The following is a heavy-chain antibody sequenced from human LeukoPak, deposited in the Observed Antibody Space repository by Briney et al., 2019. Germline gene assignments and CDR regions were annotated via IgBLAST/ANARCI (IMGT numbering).Heavy chain of an antibody. CDR1: GYSITSSSW. CDR2: IYHSGTT. CDR3: ARKENVYYYFDY. Sequence: TTSETLSLTCAVSGYSITSSSWWGWIRQPPGKGLEWIGYIYHSGTTYYNPSLQSRVTMSVDTSKNQFSLKLSSVTAVDTAVYYCARKENVYYYFDYWGQGTPVTVSS. V-gene: IGHV4-28*01. D-gene: IGHD3-10*01. J-gene: IGHJ4*02.